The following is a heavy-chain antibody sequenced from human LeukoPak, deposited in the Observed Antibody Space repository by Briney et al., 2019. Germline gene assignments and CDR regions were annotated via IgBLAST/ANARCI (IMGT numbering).Heavy chain of an antibody. CDR3: ARDFDRSDGHIYYYYYYMDV. Sequence: GGSLRLSCAASGFTFSSYSMNWVRQAPGKGLEWVSSISSSSSYIYYADSAKGRFTISRDNAKNSLYLQMNSLRAEDTAVYYCARDFDRSDGHIYYYYYYMDVWGKGTTVTVSS. CDR2: ISSSSSYI. D-gene: IGHD3-3*01. V-gene: IGHV3-21*01. CDR1: GFTFSSYS. J-gene: IGHJ6*03.